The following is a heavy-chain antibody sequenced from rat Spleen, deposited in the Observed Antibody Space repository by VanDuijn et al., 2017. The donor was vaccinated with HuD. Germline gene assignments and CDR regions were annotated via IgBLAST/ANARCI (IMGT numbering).Heavy chain of an antibody. D-gene: IGHD1-6*01. CDR3: TRDRILRATWFDY. Sequence: EVQLVESGGGLVQPGRSLKLSCAASGFTFDDYHMAWVRQAPTKGLEWVESINYDGSNTYYLDSVKGRFTLSRDNEKRSLYHQMDSLRSEDTATYYCTRDRILRATWFDYWGQGVMVTVSS. CDR2: INYDGSNT. V-gene: IGHV5-20*01. J-gene: IGHJ2*01. CDR1: GFTFDDYH.